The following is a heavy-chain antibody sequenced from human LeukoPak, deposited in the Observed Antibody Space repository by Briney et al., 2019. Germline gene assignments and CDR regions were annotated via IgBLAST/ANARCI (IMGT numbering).Heavy chain of an antibody. J-gene: IGHJ4*02. CDR1: GFIFNTYA. CDR3: AKDPPGCGGDCYHDY. CDR2: ISVSGGRT. D-gene: IGHD2-21*02. Sequence: GGSLRLSCAASGFIFNTYAMSWVRQAPGKGLEWVSLISVSGGRTEYVDSVKGRFTISRDNSKNTLYPQMNSLRAEDTAVYYCAKDPPGCGGDCYHDYWGQGTLVTVSS. V-gene: IGHV3-23*01.